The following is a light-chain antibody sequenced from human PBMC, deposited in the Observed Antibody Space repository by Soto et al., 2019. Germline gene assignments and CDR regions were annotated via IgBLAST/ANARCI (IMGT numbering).Light chain of an antibody. CDR1: QSVSSSY. J-gene: IGKJ5*01. CDR2: GAS. CDR3: QQYNNWPIT. Sequence: EIVFTQSPCTLSLSPGERATLSCRASQSVSSSYLAWYQQKPGQAPRLPIYGASTRATGLPARFSGSGSGTQFTLTISSLQSEDFEVYYCQQYNNWPITFGQGTRLEIK. V-gene: IGKV3-15*01.